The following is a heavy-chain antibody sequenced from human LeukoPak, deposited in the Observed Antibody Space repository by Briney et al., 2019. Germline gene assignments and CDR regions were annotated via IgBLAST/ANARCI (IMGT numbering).Heavy chain of an antibody. Sequence: SQTLSLTCTVFGGSITSGSYYWSWIRQPAGKGLEWIGRIYTSGSTNYNPSLKSRVTISLDTSKNQVSLQLSSVTAADTAVYYCARDRGYSSSWYNFDYWGQGTLVTVSS. V-gene: IGHV4-61*02. CDR3: ARDRGYSSSWYNFDY. CDR1: GGSITSGSYY. D-gene: IGHD6-13*01. CDR2: IYTSGST. J-gene: IGHJ4*02.